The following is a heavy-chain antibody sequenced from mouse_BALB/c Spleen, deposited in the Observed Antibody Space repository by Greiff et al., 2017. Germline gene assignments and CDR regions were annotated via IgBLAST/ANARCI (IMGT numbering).Heavy chain of an antibody. CDR1: GYTFTDYN. CDR2: IYPYNGGT. Sequence: VQLQQSGPELVKPGASVKISCKASGYTFTDYNMHWVKQSHGKSLEWIGYIYPYNGGTGYNQKFKSKATLTVDNSSSTAYMELRSLTSEDSAVYYCARDGSWFAYWGQGTLVTVSA. D-gene: IGHD2-3*01. J-gene: IGHJ3*01. CDR3: ARDGSWFAY. V-gene: IGHV1S29*02.